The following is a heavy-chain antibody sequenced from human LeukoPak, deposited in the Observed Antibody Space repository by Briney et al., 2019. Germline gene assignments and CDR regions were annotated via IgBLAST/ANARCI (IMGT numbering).Heavy chain of an antibody. J-gene: IGHJ4*02. D-gene: IGHD3-9*01. V-gene: IGHV3-48*02. Sequence: GGSLKLSCATSGFSFTDYPMNWVRQAPGKGLEWISNIRTTAEGAKYAYYADSVKGRVTISRDDGKNTLYLHMNSLRDDDTAVYYCATDQRYAFDYWGQGILVTVSS. CDR1: GFSFTDYP. CDR3: ATDQRYAFDY. CDR2: IRTTAEGAKYA.